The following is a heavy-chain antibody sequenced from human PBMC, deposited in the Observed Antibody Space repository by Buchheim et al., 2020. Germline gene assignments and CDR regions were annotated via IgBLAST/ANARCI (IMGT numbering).Heavy chain of an antibody. CDR3: ARGGIVVVPAATENYYYGMDV. CDR2: IYYSGST. Sequence: QVQLQESGPGLVKPSQTLSLTCAVSGGSISSGGYSWVWIRQPPGKGLEWIGCIYYSGSTYYNPSLKSRVTMSVDTSKNQFSLKLSSVTAADTAVYYCARGGIVVVPAATENYYYGMDVWGQGTT. V-gene: IGHV4-30-4*07. D-gene: IGHD2-2*01. J-gene: IGHJ6*02. CDR1: GGSISSGGYS.